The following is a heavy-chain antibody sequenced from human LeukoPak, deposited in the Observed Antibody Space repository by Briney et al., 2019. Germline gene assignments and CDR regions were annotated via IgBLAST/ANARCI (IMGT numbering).Heavy chain of an antibody. Sequence: SETLSLTCSVSGDSCSSYYWTWIRPSPGKGLEWVGEINHSGSTNYNPSLKSRVTISINTSKNQFSLKLSSVTAADTAVYYCARRNGQDIVATFRRRYYFDYWGQGTLVTVSS. J-gene: IGHJ4*02. V-gene: IGHV4-34*01. CDR1: GDSCSSYY. D-gene: IGHD5-12*01. CDR3: ARRNGQDIVATFRRRYYFDY. CDR2: INHSGST.